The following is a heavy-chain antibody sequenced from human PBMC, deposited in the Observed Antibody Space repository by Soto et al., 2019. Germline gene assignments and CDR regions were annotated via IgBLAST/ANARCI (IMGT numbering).Heavy chain of an antibody. J-gene: IGHJ5*02. CDR1: GYTFTGYY. CDR3: ARAAVGLPWAIRGWFDA. D-gene: IGHD6-19*01. V-gene: IGHV1-2*02. CDR2: INPNSGGT. Sequence: QVQLVQSGAEVKKPGASVKVSCKASGYTFTGYYMHWVRQAPGQWLEWRGWINPNSGGTHYAQKCRGRVTMPRDTSISKAYMELGRLRSDDTAVYYCARAAVGLPWAIRGWFDAWGQGTLVTVSS.